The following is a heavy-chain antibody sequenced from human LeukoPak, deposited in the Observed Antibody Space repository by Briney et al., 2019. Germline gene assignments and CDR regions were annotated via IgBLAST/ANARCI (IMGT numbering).Heavy chain of an antibody. J-gene: IGHJ6*03. CDR2: INPNSGGT. CDR1: GYTFTDYY. Sequence: VASVKVSCKASGYTFTDYYIQWMQQAPGQGLEWMGWINPNSGGTDSAQKFQGRVTITRDASTSTAYMELSSLRSEDTAVYYCARMDCSSTSCPRGYYYYYYMDVWGKGTTVTVSS. CDR3: ARMDCSSTSCPRGYYYYYYMDV. V-gene: IGHV1-2*02. D-gene: IGHD2-2*01.